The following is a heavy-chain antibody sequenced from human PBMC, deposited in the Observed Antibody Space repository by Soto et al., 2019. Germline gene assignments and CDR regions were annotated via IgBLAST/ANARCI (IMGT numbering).Heavy chain of an antibody. V-gene: IGHV4-39*01. Sequence: SETLSLTCTVSGGSISSSNYYWGWIRQPPGKGLEWIGNIYFSGTTYYNPSLKSRVTISVDTSKNQFSLKLTSVTAADTAVYFCTRRNGVDYSSSSGFFDYWGQGTLVTVSS. CDR3: TRRNGVDYSSSSGFFDY. CDR1: GGSISSSNYY. D-gene: IGHD6-6*01. J-gene: IGHJ4*02. CDR2: IYFSGTT.